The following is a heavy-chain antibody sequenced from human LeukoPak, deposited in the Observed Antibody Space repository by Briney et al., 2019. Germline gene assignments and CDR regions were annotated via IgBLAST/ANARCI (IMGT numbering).Heavy chain of an antibody. D-gene: IGHD3-22*01. CDR3: AKDIAALYYYDSSGYGDY. V-gene: IGHV3-30*02. CDR2: IRYDGSNK. Sequence: PGGSLRLSCAASGFTFSSYGMHWVRQAPGKGLEWVAFIRYDGSNKYYADSVKGRFTISRDNSKNTLYLQMNSLRAEDTAVYYCAKDIAALYYYDSSGYGDYWGQGTLVTVSS. J-gene: IGHJ4*02. CDR1: GFTFSSYG.